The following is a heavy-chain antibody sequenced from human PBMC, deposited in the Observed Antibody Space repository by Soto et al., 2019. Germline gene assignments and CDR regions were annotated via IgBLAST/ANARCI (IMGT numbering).Heavy chain of an antibody. V-gene: IGHV4-39*01. Sequence: SETLSLTCNVSGGSISNSNYYWGWIRQPPGKRLEWIGSIYYTGNTYYNPSLKSRVTISVDTSKNQFSLKLGSVTAADTAVYFCERHSIWLLLSDYWGQGSLVTVSS. CDR1: GGSISNSNYY. D-gene: IGHD3-22*01. CDR2: IYYTGNT. CDR3: ERHSIWLLLSDY. J-gene: IGHJ4*02.